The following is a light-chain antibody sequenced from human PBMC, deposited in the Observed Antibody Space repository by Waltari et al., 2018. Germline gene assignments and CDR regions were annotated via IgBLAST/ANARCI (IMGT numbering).Light chain of an antibody. CDR3: QQYHESPPIT. V-gene: IGKV3-15*01. Sequence: EIVMTQSPATLSVSPGERATLSCRASQSISSQLAWYQQKTGQAPRLLICGASPRATGIPARFSGSGSSTEFTLTISSLQSEDFAVYFCQQYHESPPITFGPGTKVDIK. CDR2: GAS. J-gene: IGKJ3*01. CDR1: QSISSQ.